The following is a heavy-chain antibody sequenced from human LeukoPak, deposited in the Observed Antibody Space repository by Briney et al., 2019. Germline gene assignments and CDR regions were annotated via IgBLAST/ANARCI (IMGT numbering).Heavy chain of an antibody. CDR2: IIPIFGTA. V-gene: IGHV1-69*06. CDR1: GGTFSSYA. J-gene: IGHJ3*02. Sequence: GSSVNVSCKASGGTFSSYAISWVRQAPGQGLEWKGGIIPIFGTANYAQKFQGRVTITADKSTSTAYMELSSLRSEDTAVYYCAREGGPGVVVPAAKSEAFDIWGQGTMVTVSS. CDR3: AREGGPGVVVPAAKSEAFDI. D-gene: IGHD2-2*01.